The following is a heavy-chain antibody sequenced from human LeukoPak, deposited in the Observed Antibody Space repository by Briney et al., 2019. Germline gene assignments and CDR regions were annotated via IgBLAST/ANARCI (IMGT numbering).Heavy chain of an antibody. CDR1: GGSMTGYY. CDR3: ARRVAATGMVDS. D-gene: IGHD6-25*01. V-gene: IGHV4-4*09. CDR2: IYSGGST. J-gene: IGHJ4*02. Sequence: SETLSLTCTVSGGSMTGYYWRWIRQPPGKGLEWIGNIYSGGSTKYNPSLESRVSISVDTSKWQFSLDLSSVTAADTAVYYCARRVAATGMVDSWGQGTLVTVSS.